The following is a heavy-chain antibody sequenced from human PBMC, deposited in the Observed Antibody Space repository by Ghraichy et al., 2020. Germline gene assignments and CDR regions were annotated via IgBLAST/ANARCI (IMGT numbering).Heavy chain of an antibody. CDR2: ISGSGGST. CDR3: AKDLEYYYGSGTLFDY. CDR1: GFTFSSYA. J-gene: IGHJ4*02. D-gene: IGHD3-10*01. Sequence: GGSLRLSCAASGFTFSSYAMSWVRQAPGKGLEWVSAISGSGGSTYYADSVKGRFTISRDNSKNTLYLQMNSLRAEDTAVYYCAKDLEYYYGSGTLFDYWGQGTLVTVSS. V-gene: IGHV3-23*01.